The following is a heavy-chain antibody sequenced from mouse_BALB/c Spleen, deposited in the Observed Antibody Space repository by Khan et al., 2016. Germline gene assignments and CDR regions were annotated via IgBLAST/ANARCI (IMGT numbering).Heavy chain of an antibody. CDR3: ASEDGYDGRYGY. CDR2: TWGDGST. J-gene: IGHJ3*01. CDR1: GFTITGFA. V-gene: IGHV2-6-7*01. Sequence: QMQLVESGPGLVAPSQSLSITCTVSGFTITGFAVNWVRQPPGKGLEWLGVTWGDGSTDYDSALKSRLSISKDDSKSQVFLKMNSLQIGGTACKYCASEDGYDGRYGYWNQRSLVSVCA. D-gene: IGHD2-2*01.